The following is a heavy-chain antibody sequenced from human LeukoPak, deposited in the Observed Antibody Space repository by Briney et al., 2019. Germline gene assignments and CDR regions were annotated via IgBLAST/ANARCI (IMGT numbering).Heavy chain of an antibody. V-gene: IGHV1-2*02. CDR1: GYTFTGYY. J-gene: IGHJ5*02. Sequence: ASVKVSCKASGYTFTGYYIHWVRQAPGQGLEWMGWINPNSGGTNYAQKFQGRVTMTSDTSISTAYMELSRLRSNDTAVYYCARCHIISTNWFDPWGQGTLVTVSS. D-gene: IGHD5/OR15-5a*01. CDR3: ARCHIISTNWFDP. CDR2: INPNSGGT.